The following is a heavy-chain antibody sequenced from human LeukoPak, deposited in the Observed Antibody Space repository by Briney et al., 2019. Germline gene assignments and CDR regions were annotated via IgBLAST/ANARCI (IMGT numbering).Heavy chain of an antibody. J-gene: IGHJ6*03. Sequence: GGSLRLSCAASGFTFSSYGMSWVRQAPGKGLEWVSAISGSGGSTYYADSVKGRFTISRDNPKNTLYLQMNSLRAEDTAVYYCARQDIVVVVGSYMDVWGKGTTVTISS. CDR2: ISGSGGST. CDR1: GFTFSSYG. V-gene: IGHV3-23*01. D-gene: IGHD2-15*01. CDR3: ARQDIVVVVGSYMDV.